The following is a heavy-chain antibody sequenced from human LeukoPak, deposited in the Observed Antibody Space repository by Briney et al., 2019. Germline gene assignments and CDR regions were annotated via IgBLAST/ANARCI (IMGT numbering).Heavy chain of an antibody. CDR2: ISAYNGNT. CDR3: ARDHEPPYSSSWYGY. CDR1: GYTFTSYG. V-gene: IGHV1-18*01. Sequence: ASVKVSCKASGYTFTSYGISWVRQAPGQGLERMGWISAYNGNTNYAQKLQGRVTMTTDTSMSTAYMELRSLRSDDTAVYYCARDHEPPYSSSWYGYWGQGTLVTVSS. J-gene: IGHJ4*02. D-gene: IGHD6-13*01.